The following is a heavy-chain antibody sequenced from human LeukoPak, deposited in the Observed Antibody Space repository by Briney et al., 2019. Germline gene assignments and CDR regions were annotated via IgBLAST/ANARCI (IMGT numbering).Heavy chain of an antibody. J-gene: IGHJ4*02. CDR3: ARVRLGELSLLDY. CDR2: MNPNSGNT. CDR1: GYTFTSYD. D-gene: IGHD3-16*02. Sequence: ASVTVSCKASGYTFTSYDINWVRQATGQGLEWTGWMNPNSGNTGYAQKFQGRVTMTRNTSISTAYMELSSLRSEDTAVYYCARVRLGELSLLDYWGQGTLVTVSS. V-gene: IGHV1-8*01.